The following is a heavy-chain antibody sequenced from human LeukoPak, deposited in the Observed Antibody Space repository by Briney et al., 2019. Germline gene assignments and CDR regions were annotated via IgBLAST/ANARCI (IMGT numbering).Heavy chain of an antibody. CDR3: ARRLWFGVTRSPFDY. CDR1: GGSFSGYY. J-gene: IGHJ4*02. CDR2: INHSRST. Sequence: SETLSLTCAVYGGSFSGYYWSWIRQPPGKGLEWIGEINHSRSTNYNPSLKSRVTISVDTSKNQFSQKLRSVTAADTAVYYCARRLWFGVTRSPFDYWAQGTLVTVSS. D-gene: IGHD3-10*01. V-gene: IGHV4-34*01.